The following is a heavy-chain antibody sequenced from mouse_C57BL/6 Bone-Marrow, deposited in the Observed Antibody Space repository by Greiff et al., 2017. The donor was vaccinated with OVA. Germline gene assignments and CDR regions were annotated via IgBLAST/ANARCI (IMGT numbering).Heavy chain of an antibody. J-gene: IGHJ3*01. V-gene: IGHV14-2*01. CDR3: ARKGDYGSSEAWFAY. CDR1: GFNIKDYY. Sequence: EVQLQQSGAELVKPGASVKLSCTASGFNIKDYYMHWVKQRTEQGLEWIGRIDPEDGETKYAPKFQGKATITADTSSNTAYLQLSSLTSEDTAVYYCARKGDYGSSEAWFAYWGQGTLVTVSA. D-gene: IGHD1-1*01. CDR2: IDPEDGET.